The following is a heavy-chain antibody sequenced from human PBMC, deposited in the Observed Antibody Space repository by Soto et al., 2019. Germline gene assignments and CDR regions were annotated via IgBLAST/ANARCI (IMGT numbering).Heavy chain of an antibody. Sequence: QVQLVQSGAEVKKPGASVKVSCKASGYTFNSYDINWVRQAPGQGLEWMGWINPNSGNTGYAQKFQGRVTMTRNTSIGTAYMEVSSLRSEDTAIYYCARGEGYSSSWFTYWGQGTLVTVSS. J-gene: IGHJ4*02. D-gene: IGHD6-13*01. CDR2: INPNSGNT. CDR3: ARGEGYSSSWFTY. V-gene: IGHV1-8*01. CDR1: GYTFNSYD.